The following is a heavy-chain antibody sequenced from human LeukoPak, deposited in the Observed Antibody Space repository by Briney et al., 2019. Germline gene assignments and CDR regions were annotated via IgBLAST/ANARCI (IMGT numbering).Heavy chain of an antibody. CDR1: GFTFDDYT. V-gene: IGHV3-43*01. D-gene: IGHD5-18*01. CDR3: AKDFSGTAMVFDY. CDR2: SWDGGST. J-gene: IGHJ4*02. Sequence: GGSLRLSCAASGFTFDDYTMHWVRQAPGKGLEWVSLSWDGGSTYYADSVKGRFTISRYNSKNSLYLQMNSLRTEDTALYYCAKDFSGTAMVFDYWGQGTLVTVSS.